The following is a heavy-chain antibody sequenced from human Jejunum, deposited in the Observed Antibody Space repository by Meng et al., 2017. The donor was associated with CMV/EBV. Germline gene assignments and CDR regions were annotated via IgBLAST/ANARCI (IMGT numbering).Heavy chain of an antibody. V-gene: IGHV3-30*02. CDR1: GFAFGGLG. CDR3: AKEEGTGSTPDC. Sequence: AAFGFAFGGLGLDWVRPAPGKGREWVAFIRYDGSNHYYADSVKCRFTISKDNSKNTLSLHMNSLGPEDTAVFYCAKEEGTGSTPDCWGQGTLVTVSS. J-gene: IGHJ4*02. D-gene: IGHD1-26*01. CDR2: IRYDGSNH.